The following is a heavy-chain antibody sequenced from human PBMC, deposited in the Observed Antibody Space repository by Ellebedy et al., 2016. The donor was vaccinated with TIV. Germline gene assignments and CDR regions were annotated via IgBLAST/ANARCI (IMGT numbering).Heavy chain of an antibody. Sequence: AASVKVSCKASGYTFTSYAMHWVRQAPGQRLEWMGWINAGNGNTKYSQKFQGRVTITRDTSASTAYMELSSLRSEDTAVYYCARDKGGSGRWGPPHYGMDVWGQGTTVTVSS. CDR1: GYTFTSYA. CDR3: ARDKGGSGRWGPPHYGMDV. D-gene: IGHD3-16*01. J-gene: IGHJ6*02. CDR2: INAGNGNT. V-gene: IGHV1-3*01.